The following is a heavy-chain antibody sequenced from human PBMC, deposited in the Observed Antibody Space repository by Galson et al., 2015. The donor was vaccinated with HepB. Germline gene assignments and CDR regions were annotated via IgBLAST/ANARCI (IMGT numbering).Heavy chain of an antibody. D-gene: IGHD4-23*01. CDR1: GDSVSSHSAA. CDR2: TYYRSKWYN. V-gene: IGHV6-1*01. J-gene: IGHJ1*01. Sequence: CAISGDSVSSHSAAWNWIRQSPSRGLEWLGRTYYRSKWYNDYAVSVKSRITINPDTSKNQFSLQLNSVTPEDTAVYYCAREGYGGNSEYFQHWGQGTLVTVSS. CDR3: AREGYGGNSEYFQH.